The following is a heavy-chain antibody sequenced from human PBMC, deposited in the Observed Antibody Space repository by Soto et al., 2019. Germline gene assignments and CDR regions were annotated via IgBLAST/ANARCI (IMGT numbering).Heavy chain of an antibody. CDR2: ISAYNGNT. D-gene: IGHD5-12*01. CDR3: ARAGPLAATTGPDYYYYYGMDV. Sequence: ASVKVSCKASGYTFTSYGISWVRQAPGQGLEWMGWISAYNGNTNYAQKLQGRVTMTTDTSTSTAYMELSSLRSDDTAVYYCARAGPLAATTGPDYYYYYGMDVWGQGPTVTVSS. V-gene: IGHV1-18*01. J-gene: IGHJ6*02. CDR1: GYTFTSYG.